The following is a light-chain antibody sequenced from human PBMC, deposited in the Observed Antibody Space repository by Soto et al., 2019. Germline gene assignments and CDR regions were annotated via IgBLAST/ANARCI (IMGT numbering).Light chain of an antibody. CDR3: ETWDSSTRV. CDR1: SGHRSYI. V-gene: IGLV4-60*03. Sequence: QYVLTQSSSASVSLGSSVNLTCTLSSGHRSYIIAWHQQQPGKAPRYLMKVEGSGGYNKGSGIPDRFSGSSSGADRYLTISTLQSEDEADYFCETWDSSTRVFGGGTKVTVL. J-gene: IGLJ3*02. CDR2: VEGSGGY.